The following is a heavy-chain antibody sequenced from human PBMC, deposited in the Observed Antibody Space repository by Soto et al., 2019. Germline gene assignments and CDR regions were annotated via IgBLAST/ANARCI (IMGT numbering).Heavy chain of an antibody. Sequence: GGSLRLSCSASGFTFSDYYMTWIRQAPGKGLEWVSYISRSGSTIYYADSVKGRFTISRDNAKNSLFLQMNSLRAEDTAVYYCARDLRSAWFFDYWGQGTLVTVSS. CDR2: ISRSGSTI. J-gene: IGHJ4*02. V-gene: IGHV3-11*01. CDR3: ARDLRSAWFFDY. CDR1: GFTFSDYY. D-gene: IGHD6-19*01.